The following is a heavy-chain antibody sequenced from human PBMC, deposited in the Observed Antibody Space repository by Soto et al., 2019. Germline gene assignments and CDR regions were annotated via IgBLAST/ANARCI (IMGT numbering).Heavy chain of an antibody. D-gene: IGHD1-7*01. Sequence: PGGSLSLSCAASGFAVSSNYMTWVRQAPGKGLEWVSVIHSGGDTHYADSVRGRFTISRDNSKNTLYLQMNSLRAEDTAVYYCARSRTGTTYGGMDVWGQWTTVTVSS. CDR2: IHSGGDT. CDR3: ARSRTGTTYGGMDV. CDR1: GFAVSSNY. V-gene: IGHV3-66*01. J-gene: IGHJ6*02.